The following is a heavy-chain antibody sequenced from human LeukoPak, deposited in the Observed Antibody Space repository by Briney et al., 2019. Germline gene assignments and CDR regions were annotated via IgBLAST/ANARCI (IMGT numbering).Heavy chain of an antibody. V-gene: IGHV3-30-3*01. Sequence: GRSLRLSCAASGFTFSSYAMHWVRQAPGKGLEWVAVISYDGSNKYYADSVKGRFTISRYNSKNTMYLQMNSLRAEDTAVYYCARDTRRGASSPYFDYWGQGTLVTVSS. J-gene: IGHJ4*02. CDR3: ARDTRRGASSPYFDY. CDR1: GFTFSSYA. CDR2: ISYDGSNK. D-gene: IGHD1-26*01.